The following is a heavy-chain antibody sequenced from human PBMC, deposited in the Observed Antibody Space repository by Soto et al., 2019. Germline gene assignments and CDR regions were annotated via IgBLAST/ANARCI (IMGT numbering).Heavy chain of an antibody. CDR2: IYYSGYT. J-gene: IGHJ3*02. D-gene: IGHD3-22*01. CDR3: ARRGYYDSRVDDAFDI. CDR1: GGSISSSTNY. V-gene: IGHV4-39*01. Sequence: QLQLQESGPGLVKPSETLSLTCAVSGGSISSSTNYWGWIRQPPGKGLEWIGSIYYSGYTYYNPSLKSRVTISVDTSKNQFSLNLSSVTAADTAIYYCARRGYYDSRVDDAFDIWGQGTMVTVSS.